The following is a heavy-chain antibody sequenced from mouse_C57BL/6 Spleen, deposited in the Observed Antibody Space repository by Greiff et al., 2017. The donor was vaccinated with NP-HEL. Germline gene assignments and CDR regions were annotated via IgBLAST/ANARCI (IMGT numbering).Heavy chain of an antibody. CDR2: IDPSDSYT. D-gene: IGHD1-1*01. J-gene: IGHJ2*01. Sequence: VQLQQPGAELVKPGASVKLSCKASGYTFTSYWMQWVKQRPGQGLEWIGEIDPSDSYTNYNQKFKGKATLTVDTSSSTAYMQLSSLTSEDSAVYYCASRGYGRQPFDYWGQGTTLTVSS. V-gene: IGHV1-50*01. CDR3: ASRGYGRQPFDY. CDR1: GYTFTSYW.